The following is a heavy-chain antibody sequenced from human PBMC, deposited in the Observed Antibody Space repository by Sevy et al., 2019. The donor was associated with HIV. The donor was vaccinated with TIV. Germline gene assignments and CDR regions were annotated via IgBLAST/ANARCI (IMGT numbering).Heavy chain of an antibody. CDR3: ARDTYYYGSGSYQSHFDY. D-gene: IGHD3-10*01. V-gene: IGHV3-33*01. CDR2: IWYDGSNK. CDR1: GFTFSSYG. Sequence: GGSLRLSCAASGFTFSSYGMHWVRQAPGKGLEWVAVIWYDGSNKYYADSVKGRFTISRVNSKNTLYLQMNSLRAEDTAVYYCARDTYYYGSGSYQSHFDYWGQGTLVTVSS. J-gene: IGHJ4*02.